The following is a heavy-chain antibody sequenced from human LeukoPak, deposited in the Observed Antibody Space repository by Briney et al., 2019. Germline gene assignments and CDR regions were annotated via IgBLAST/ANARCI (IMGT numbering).Heavy chain of an antibody. Sequence: PGGSLRLSCAASGFTFSSYAMSWVRQAPGKGLEWVSAIRGSGGSTYYADSVKGRFTISRDNSKNTLYLQMNSLRAEDTAVYYCAKDRGGSYYTALAMDVWGKGTTVTVSS. CDR1: GFTFSSYA. J-gene: IGHJ6*03. V-gene: IGHV3-23*01. D-gene: IGHD1-26*01. CDR3: AKDRGGSYYTALAMDV. CDR2: IRGSGGST.